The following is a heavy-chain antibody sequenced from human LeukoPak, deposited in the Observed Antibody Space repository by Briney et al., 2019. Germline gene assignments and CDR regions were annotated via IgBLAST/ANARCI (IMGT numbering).Heavy chain of an antibody. Sequence: SETLSLTCTVSGGSISSYYWSWIRQPPGKGLEWIGYIYYSGSTNYNPSPKSRVTISIDTSKNQFSLKLSSVTAADTAVYYCARLSIAALSSPDYWGQGTLVTVSS. CDR1: GGSISSYY. CDR2: IYYSGST. J-gene: IGHJ4*02. CDR3: ARLSIAALSSPDY. D-gene: IGHD6-6*01. V-gene: IGHV4-59*01.